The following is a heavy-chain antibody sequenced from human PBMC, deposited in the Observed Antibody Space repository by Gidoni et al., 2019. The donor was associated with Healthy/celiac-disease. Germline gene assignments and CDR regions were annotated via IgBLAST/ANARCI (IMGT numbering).Heavy chain of an antibody. J-gene: IGHJ6*02. CDR1: GGSISSYY. CDR2: IYTSGST. CDR3: AREQTGYSSGWYFGEGYGMDV. Sequence: QVQLQESGPGLVKPSETLSLTCTVSGGSISSYYWSWIRQPAGKGLEWIGRIYTSGSTNYNPSLKSRVTMSVDTSKNQFSLKLSSVTAADTAVYYCAREQTGYSSGWYFGEGYGMDVWGQGTTVTVSS. D-gene: IGHD6-19*01. V-gene: IGHV4-4*07.